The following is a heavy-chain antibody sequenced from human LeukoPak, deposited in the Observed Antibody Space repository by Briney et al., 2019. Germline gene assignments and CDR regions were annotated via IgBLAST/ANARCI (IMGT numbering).Heavy chain of an antibody. V-gene: IGHV4-30-4*08. Sequence: PSETLSLTCTVSGGSISRGDYYWSWIRQPPGKGLEWIGYIYYSGSTYYNPSLKSRVTISVDTSKNQFSLKLSSVTAADTAVYYCARDQKYYYDSSGNFWGQGTMVTVSS. CDR1: GGSISRGDYY. CDR2: IYYSGST. D-gene: IGHD3-22*01. J-gene: IGHJ3*01. CDR3: ARDQKYYYDSSGNF.